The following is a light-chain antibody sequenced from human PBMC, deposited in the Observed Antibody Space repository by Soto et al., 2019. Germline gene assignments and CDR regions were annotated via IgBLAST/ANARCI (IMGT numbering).Light chain of an antibody. CDR2: GAS. V-gene: IGKV3-15*01. CDR1: QSVSAY. J-gene: IGKJ4*01. CDR3: QQYSDWPLVT. Sequence: EIVITQSPATLSVSPGERVTLSCRASQSVSAYLAWYLQKPGQAPRLLIYGASTRATGIPVRFSGSGSGTEFTLTISSLQSEDSAVYHCQQYSDWPLVTFGGGTKVEI.